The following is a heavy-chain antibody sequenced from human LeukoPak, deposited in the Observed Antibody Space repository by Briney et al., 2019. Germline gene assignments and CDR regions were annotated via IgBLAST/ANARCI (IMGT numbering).Heavy chain of an antibody. J-gene: IGHJ5*02. D-gene: IGHD6-13*01. V-gene: IGHV4-38-2*01. CDR1: GYSISSGYY. CDR2: IYHSGST. CDR3: ARGAIAAAGLGWCDP. Sequence: PSETLSLTCAVSGYSISSGYYWGWIRQPPGKGLEWIGSIYHSGSTYYNPSLKSRVTISVDTSKNQFSLRLSSVTAADTAVYYCARGAIAAAGLGWCDPGAQETRLTVPS.